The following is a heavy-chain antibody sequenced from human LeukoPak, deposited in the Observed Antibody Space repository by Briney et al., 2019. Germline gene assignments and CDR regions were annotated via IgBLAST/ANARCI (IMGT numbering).Heavy chain of an antibody. CDR2: MNPNSGNT. D-gene: IGHD4-23*01. CDR1: GYTFTSYD. Sequence: ASVKVSCKASGYTFTSYDINWVRQATGQGVGWMGWMNPNSGNTGYAQKFQGRVTMTRNTSISTAYMELSSLRSEDTAVYYCARVCPSATVVTPPCYWYFDLWGRGTLVTVSS. V-gene: IGHV1-8*01. J-gene: IGHJ2*01. CDR3: ARVCPSATVVTPPCYWYFDL.